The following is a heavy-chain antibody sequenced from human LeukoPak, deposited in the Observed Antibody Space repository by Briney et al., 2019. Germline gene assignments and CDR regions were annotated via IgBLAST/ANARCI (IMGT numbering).Heavy chain of an antibody. CDR1: GFSFSSYA. D-gene: IGHD5-18*01. Sequence: GGSLRLSCAASGFSFSSYAMIWVRQAPGKGLEWVSAISGSGGSTYYADSAKGRLTIYRDNSKDTLYLQMNSLRAEDTAVYYCAKLSGYSYGYVSDYWGQGTLVTVSS. J-gene: IGHJ4*02. V-gene: IGHV3-23*01. CDR2: ISGSGGST. CDR3: AKLSGYSYGYVSDY.